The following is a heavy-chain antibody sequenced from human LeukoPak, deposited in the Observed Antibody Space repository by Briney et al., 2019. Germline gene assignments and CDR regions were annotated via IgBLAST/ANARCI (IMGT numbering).Heavy chain of an antibody. D-gene: IGHD6-19*01. CDR3: ARDAGSSGWYAPTRYY. Sequence: SVKVSCKASGGTFSSYAISWVRQAPGQGLEWMGRIIPILGIANYAQKFQGRVTITADKSTSTAYMELSSLRSEDTAVYYCARDAGSSGWYAPTRYYWGQGTLVTVSS. V-gene: IGHV1-69*04. CDR2: IIPILGIA. J-gene: IGHJ4*02. CDR1: GGTFSSYA.